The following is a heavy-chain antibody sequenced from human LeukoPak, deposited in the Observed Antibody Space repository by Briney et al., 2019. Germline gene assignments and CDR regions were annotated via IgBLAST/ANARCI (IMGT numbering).Heavy chain of an antibody. V-gene: IGHV3-21*01. D-gene: IGHD2-8*01. CDR2: ISSSSSYI. CDR1: GFTFSSYS. J-gene: IGHJ4*02. CDR3: ARNDIVLMVYMLDY. Sequence: GGSLRLSCAASGFTFSSYSMNWVRQAPGKGLEWVSSISSSSSYIYYADSVKGRFTISRDNAKNSLYLQMNSLRAEDTAVYYCARNDIVLMVYMLDYWGQGTLVTVSS.